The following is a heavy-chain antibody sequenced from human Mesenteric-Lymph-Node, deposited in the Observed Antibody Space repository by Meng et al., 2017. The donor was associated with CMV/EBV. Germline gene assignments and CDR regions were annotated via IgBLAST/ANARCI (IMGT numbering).Heavy chain of an antibody. CDR2: IRSKANSDAT. J-gene: IGHJ6*02. D-gene: IGHD6-13*01. CDR1: EITFSGSA. Sequence: GASLKICCAAAEITFSGSAMHWVRQASGKGLEWVCRIRSKANSDATAYAAAVKGRFTITRDDSKNTAYLQMSSLKTEDTAVYYCTRRGDSSSWYGNYYGMDVWGQGTTVTVSS. V-gene: IGHV3-73*01. CDR3: TRRGDSSSWYGNYYGMDV.